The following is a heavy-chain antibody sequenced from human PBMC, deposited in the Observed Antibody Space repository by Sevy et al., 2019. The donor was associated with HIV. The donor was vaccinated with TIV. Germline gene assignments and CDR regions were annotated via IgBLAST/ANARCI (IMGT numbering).Heavy chain of an antibody. D-gene: IGHD2-21*02. CDR2: INPNRGGT. CDR3: ARGYCGGDCYSPLTYFDY. V-gene: IGHV1-2*02. J-gene: IGHJ4*02. Sequence: ASVKVSCKASGYTFTGYNMHWGRQAPGQGLGWRGWINPNRGGTNYDKKFKGRVTMTRDTSISTAYMELSRLRSDDTAVYYCARGYCGGDCYSPLTYFDYWGQGTLVTVSS. CDR1: GYTFTGYN.